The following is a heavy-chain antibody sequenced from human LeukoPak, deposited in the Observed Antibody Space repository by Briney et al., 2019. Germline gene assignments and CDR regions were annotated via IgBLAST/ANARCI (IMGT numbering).Heavy chain of an antibody. CDR1: GCTFSSYG. CDR3: AKGDAFDI. J-gene: IGHJ3*02. Sequence: PGGSLRLSCAASGCTFSSYGMHWVRQAPGKGLEWVAVISYDGSNKYYADSVKGRFTISRDNSKNTLYLQMNSLRAEDTAVYYCAKGDAFDIWGQGTMVAVSS. V-gene: IGHV3-30*18. CDR2: ISYDGSNK.